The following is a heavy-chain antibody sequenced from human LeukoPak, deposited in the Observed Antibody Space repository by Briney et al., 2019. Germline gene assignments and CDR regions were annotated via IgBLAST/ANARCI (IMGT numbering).Heavy chain of an antibody. Sequence: GASVKVSCKASGYTFTGYYMHWVRQAPGQGLEWMGWINPNSGGTNYAQKFQGWVTMTRDTSISTAYMELSRLRSDDTAVYYCAREGAAAQRDGMDVWGQGTTVTVSS. CDR2: INPNSGGT. CDR3: AREGAAAQRDGMDV. CDR1: GYTFTGYY. V-gene: IGHV1-2*04. D-gene: IGHD6-13*01. J-gene: IGHJ6*02.